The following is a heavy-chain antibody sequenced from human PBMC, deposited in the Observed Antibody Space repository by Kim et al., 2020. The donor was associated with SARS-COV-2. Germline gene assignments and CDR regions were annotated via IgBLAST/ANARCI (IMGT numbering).Heavy chain of an antibody. J-gene: IGHJ4*02. CDR3: ARGQWLFGY. V-gene: IGHV4-4*07. CDR2: GGT. Sequence: GGTNCNPSLKRRVTMSVDTSKTQFSLKLSSVTAADTAVYYCARGQWLFGYWGQGTLVTVSS. D-gene: IGHD6-19*01.